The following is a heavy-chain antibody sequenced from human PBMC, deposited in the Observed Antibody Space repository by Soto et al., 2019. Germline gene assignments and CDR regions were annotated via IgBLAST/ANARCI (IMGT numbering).Heavy chain of an antibody. Sequence: QVQLQESGPGLVKPSQTLSLTCTVSGGSISSGAYYWSWIRQHPGRGLEGIGYIYYSGSTYYNPSLRSRATISIDTSKNQFSLKLSSVTAADTAVYYCARGHYYYMDVWGKGTTVTVSS. CDR1: GGSISSGAYY. J-gene: IGHJ6*03. CDR3: ARGHYYYMDV. CDR2: IYYSGST. V-gene: IGHV4-31*03.